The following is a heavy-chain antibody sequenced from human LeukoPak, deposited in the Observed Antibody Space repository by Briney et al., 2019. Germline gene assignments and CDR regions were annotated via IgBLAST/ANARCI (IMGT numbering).Heavy chain of an antibody. CDR3: ARSPSSWYPQLDY. J-gene: IGHJ4*02. Sequence: KPSETLSLTCTVSGGSISSYYWSWIRQPPGKGLEWIGYIYYSGSTNYNPSLKSRVTISVDTSKNQFSLKLSSVTAADTAVYYCARSPSSWYPQLDYWGQGTLVTVSS. V-gene: IGHV4-59*01. D-gene: IGHD6-13*01. CDR2: IYYSGST. CDR1: GGSISSYY.